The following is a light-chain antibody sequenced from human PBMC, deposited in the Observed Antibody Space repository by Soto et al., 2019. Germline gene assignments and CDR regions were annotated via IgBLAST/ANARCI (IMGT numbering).Light chain of an antibody. CDR3: QQYDTSPPLT. J-gene: IGKJ4*01. CDR2: GAS. CDR1: QSVSSNY. Sequence: IVLTQSPGTLSLSPGDRATLSCRASQSVSSNYLGWYQQKPGQAPRLLLYGASSRAIGIPDRFSGSGSGTDFTLPISRLEPEDFAVYYCQQYDTSPPLTFGGGTKVEIK. V-gene: IGKV3-20*01.